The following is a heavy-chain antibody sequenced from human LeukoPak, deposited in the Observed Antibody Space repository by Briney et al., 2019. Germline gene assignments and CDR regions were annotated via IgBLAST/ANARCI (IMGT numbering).Heavy chain of an antibody. J-gene: IGHJ4*02. CDR1: GFTVSNSY. D-gene: IGHD6-25*01. Sequence: PGGSLRLSCAASGFTVSNSYMSWVRQAPGKGLEWISLIYRGGSTYYADSVKGRLTISRDNSKKTLYFQCNSMRAEDTVGCYCAREDLASQTIAAAASPYWGQGTLVTVSS. V-gene: IGHV3-66*02. CDR3: AREDLASQTIAAAASPY. CDR2: IYRGGST.